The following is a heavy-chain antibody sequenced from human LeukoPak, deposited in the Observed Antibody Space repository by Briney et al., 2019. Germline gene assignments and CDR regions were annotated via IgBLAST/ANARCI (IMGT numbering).Heavy chain of an antibody. J-gene: IGHJ4*02. Sequence: PGGSLTLSCAASGFAFSSHAMRWARQAPGEGLEWVSTTSGSGGSTDYSDSVTGRFTISRDNSKNTLYLQMNSLRADDTALYYCAKGGSFRAFDYWGQGTLVTVSS. D-gene: IGHD6-13*01. CDR1: GFAFSSHA. CDR2: TSGSGGST. CDR3: AKGGSFRAFDY. V-gene: IGHV3-23*01.